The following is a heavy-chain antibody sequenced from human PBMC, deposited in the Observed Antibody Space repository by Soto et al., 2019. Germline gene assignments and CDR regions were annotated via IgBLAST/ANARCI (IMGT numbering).Heavy chain of an antibody. CDR2: TYYRSKWYN. Sequence: TLSLTCAISGDSVSSNSASWNWIRQSPSRGLEWLGRTYYRSKWYNDYAVSLKGRVTINPDTSKNHFSLQLNSVTPEDAAVYYCARGTYSIGWYSPWPTHYGTDVWGQGTTVTVSS. V-gene: IGHV6-1*01. D-gene: IGHD6-19*01. CDR1: GDSVSSNSAS. J-gene: IGHJ6*02. CDR3: ARGTYSIGWYSPWPTHYGTDV.